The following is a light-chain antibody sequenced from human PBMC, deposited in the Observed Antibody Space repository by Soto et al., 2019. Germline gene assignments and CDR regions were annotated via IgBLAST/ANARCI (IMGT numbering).Light chain of an antibody. J-gene: IGLJ2*01. CDR2: KDT. Sequence: SYELTQPSSVSVSRGQTARITCSGDVMAKKYARWFQQKPGQAPVLVIYKDTERPSGIPERFSGSSSGTTVTLTISGAQVEDESDYYCYSAADNNLLFGGGTKVTVL. V-gene: IGLV3-27*01. CDR3: YSAADNNLL. CDR1: VMAKKY.